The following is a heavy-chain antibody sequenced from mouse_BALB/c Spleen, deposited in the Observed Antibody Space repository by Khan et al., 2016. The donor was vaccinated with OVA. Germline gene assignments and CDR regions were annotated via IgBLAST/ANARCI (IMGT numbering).Heavy chain of an antibody. Sequence: QVQLQQSGAELAKPGASVEMSCKASGYTFTTYWMHWVKQRPGKGLEWIGDIDPSTGYTEYNQKFKDKATLTADKSSSTAYMQLSSLTFEGLSVYYCTRRGGDGILAYWGQGTLVTVSA. J-gene: IGHJ3*01. V-gene: IGHV1-7*01. CDR3: TRRGGDGILAY. CDR1: GYTFTTYW. D-gene: IGHD2-1*01. CDR2: IDPSTGYT.